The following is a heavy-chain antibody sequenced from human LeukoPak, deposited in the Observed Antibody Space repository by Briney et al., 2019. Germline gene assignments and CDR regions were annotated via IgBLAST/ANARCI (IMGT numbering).Heavy chain of an antibody. D-gene: IGHD1-1*01. J-gene: IGHJ4*02. V-gene: IGHV4-59*01. CDR2: IYYSGST. Sequence: SETLSLTCTVSGGSISSYYWSWIRQPPGKGLEWIGYIYYSGSTNYNPSLKSRVTLSVDTSKNQFSLKLSSVTAADTAVYYCARGGVRVFDYWGQGTLVTVSS. CDR1: GGSISSYY. CDR3: ARGGVRVFDY.